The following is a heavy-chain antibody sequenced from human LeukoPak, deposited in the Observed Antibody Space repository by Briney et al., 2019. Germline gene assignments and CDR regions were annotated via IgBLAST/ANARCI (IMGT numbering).Heavy chain of an antibody. Sequence: SETPSLTCTVSGDSISSGSYYWSWIRQPAGKGLEWIGRIYGRGGSNYNPSLKSRVTISVDTSKNQFSLKLSSVTAADTAVYYCARGRLRYFDWLSNFRGWFDPWGQGTLVTVSS. CDR3: ARGRLRYFDWLSNFRGWFDP. D-gene: IGHD3-9*01. CDR1: GDSISSGSYY. V-gene: IGHV4-61*02. J-gene: IGHJ5*02. CDR2: IYGRGGS.